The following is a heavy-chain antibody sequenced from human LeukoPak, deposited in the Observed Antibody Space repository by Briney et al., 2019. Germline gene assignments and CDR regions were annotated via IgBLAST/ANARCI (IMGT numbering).Heavy chain of an antibody. Sequence: PGGSLRLSCAASGFTFSNAWMSWVRQAPGKGLEWVGRTKSKTDGGTTDYAAPVKGRFTISRDDSKNTLYLQMNSLKTEDTAVYYCTTDSLTVATVRWGQGTLVTVSS. J-gene: IGHJ4*02. CDR1: GFTFSNAW. D-gene: IGHD6-19*01. CDR2: TKSKTDGGTT. CDR3: TTDSLTVATVR. V-gene: IGHV3-15*01.